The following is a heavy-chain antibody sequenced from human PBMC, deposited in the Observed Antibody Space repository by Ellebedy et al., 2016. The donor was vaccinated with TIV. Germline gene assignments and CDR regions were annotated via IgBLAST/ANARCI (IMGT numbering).Heavy chain of an antibody. CDR1: GGSISSYY. J-gene: IGHJ4*02. Sequence: SETLSLTCTVSGGSISSYYWSWIRQPPGKGLEWIGYIYYSGSTNYNPSLKSRVTISVDTSKNQFSLKLSSVTAADTAVYYCARVDSEDSGYDWGHLDYWGQGTLVTVSS. D-gene: IGHD5-12*01. CDR3: ARVDSEDSGYDWGHLDY. V-gene: IGHV4-59*01. CDR2: IYYSGST.